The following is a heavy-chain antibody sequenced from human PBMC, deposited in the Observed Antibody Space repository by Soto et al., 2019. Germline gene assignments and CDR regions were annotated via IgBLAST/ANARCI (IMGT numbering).Heavy chain of an antibody. CDR1: GFTFSSYS. V-gene: IGHV3-48*01. D-gene: IGHD3-10*01. CDR2: ISSSSSTI. J-gene: IGHJ6*03. Sequence: GSLRLSCAASGFTFSSYSMNWVRQAPGKGLEWVSYISSSSSTIYYADSVKGRFTISRDNAKNSLYLQMNSLRAEDTAVYYCARVRRTNTMACYYYYMDVWGKGTTVTVSS. CDR3: ARVRRTNTMACYYYYMDV.